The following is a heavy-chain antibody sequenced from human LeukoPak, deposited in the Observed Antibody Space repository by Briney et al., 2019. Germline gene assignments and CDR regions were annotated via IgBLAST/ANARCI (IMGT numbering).Heavy chain of an antibody. J-gene: IGHJ3*01. D-gene: IGHD2-2*03. CDR2: MNPENGNT. CDR3: ARVRGYLYDDAFDL. V-gene: IGHV1-8*03. CDR1: GYTFTSYD. Sequence: ASVKVSCKASGYTFTSYDFNWVRQATGQGLEWMGWMNPENGNTGYAQKFQGRVTITRNTSISTAYMELSSPTSEDTAVYYCARVRGYLYDDAFDLWGQGTMVTVSS.